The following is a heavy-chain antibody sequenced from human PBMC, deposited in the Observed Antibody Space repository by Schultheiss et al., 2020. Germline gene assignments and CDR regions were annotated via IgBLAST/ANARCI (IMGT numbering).Heavy chain of an antibody. V-gene: IGHV3-33*05. CDR3: ARAGATMRGGMDV. CDR1: GFTFSSYG. CDR2: ISYDGSNK. D-gene: IGHD1-26*01. J-gene: IGHJ6*02. Sequence: GGSLRLSCAASGFTFSSYGMHWVRQAPGKGLEWVAVISYDGSNKYYADSVKGRFTISRDNSKNTLYLQMNSLRDEDTAVYYCARAGATMRGGMDVWGQGTTVTVSS.